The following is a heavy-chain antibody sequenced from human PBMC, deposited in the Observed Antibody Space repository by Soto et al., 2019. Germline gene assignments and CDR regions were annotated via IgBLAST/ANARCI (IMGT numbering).Heavy chain of an antibody. CDR2: MNPSTGNT. J-gene: IGHJ4*02. V-gene: IGHV1-8*01. D-gene: IGHD2-15*01. CDR1: GDTFTSYD. Sequence: QVQLVQSGAEVKKPGASVKVSCKASGDTFTSYDINWVRQATGQGLEWMGRMNPSTGNTDYARKFQGRVTMTRYTSINTAYMELSSLRFEDTAVYYCARGGYCSDGDCLYYFDSWGQGTLVTVSS. CDR3: ARGGYCSDGDCLYYFDS.